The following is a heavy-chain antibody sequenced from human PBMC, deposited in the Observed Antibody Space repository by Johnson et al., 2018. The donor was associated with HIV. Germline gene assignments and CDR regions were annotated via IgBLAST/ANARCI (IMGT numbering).Heavy chain of an antibody. CDR1: GFTVSSNY. CDR3: AKLVAAGGTRDAFDI. CDR2: ISWNTGTM. D-gene: IGHD6-13*01. J-gene: IGHJ3*02. Sequence: VQLVESGGGLVQPGGSLRLSCAASGFTVSSNYMSWVRQAPGKGLEWVSGISWNTGTMAYADSVKGRFTISRDNSKNMLYLQMNSLRAEDTAVYHCAKLVAAGGTRDAFDIWGQGTMVTVSS. V-gene: IGHV3-23*04.